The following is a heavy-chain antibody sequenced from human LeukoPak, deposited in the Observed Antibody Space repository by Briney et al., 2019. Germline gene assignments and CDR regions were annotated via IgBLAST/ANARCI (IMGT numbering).Heavy chain of an antibody. D-gene: IGHD3-22*01. CDR2: IIPIFGTA. V-gene: IGHV1-69*13. J-gene: IGHJ4*02. Sequence: ASVKVSCKASGGTFSSYAISWVRQAPGQGLEWMGGIIPIFGTANYAQKFQGRVTITADESTSTAYMELSSLRSEDTAVYYCARLTFYDYYDSSGSEALDYWGQGTLVTVSS. CDR1: GGTFSSYA. CDR3: ARLTFYDYYDSSGSEALDY.